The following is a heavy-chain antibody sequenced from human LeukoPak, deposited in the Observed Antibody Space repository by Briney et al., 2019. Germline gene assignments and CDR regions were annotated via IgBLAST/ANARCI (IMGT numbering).Heavy chain of an antibody. V-gene: IGHV3-23*01. Sequence: GGSLRLSCAASGFTFSSYAMSWVRQAPGKGLEWVSAISGSGGSTYYADSVKGRFTISRDNSKNTLYLQMNSLRAEDTAVYYCAKGSRVWEQLVGRIGSFDYWGQGTLVTVSS. J-gene: IGHJ4*02. CDR2: ISGSGGST. CDR1: GFTFSSYA. CDR3: AKGSRVWEQLVGRIGSFDY. D-gene: IGHD6-6*01.